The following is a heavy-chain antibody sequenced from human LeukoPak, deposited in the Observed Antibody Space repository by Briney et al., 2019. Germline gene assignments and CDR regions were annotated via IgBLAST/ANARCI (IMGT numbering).Heavy chain of an antibody. Sequence: SETLSLTCTVSNDSISDYYRGWIRQPPGKGLEWIGYFHNSGTSTYNPSLKSRVTISADTSKNQFSLKLNSLTTADTAVYYCTRGAGWLIDYWGQGILVTVSS. V-gene: IGHV4-59*01. CDR2: FHNSGTS. CDR1: NDSISDYY. D-gene: IGHD3-16*01. J-gene: IGHJ4*02. CDR3: TRGAGWLIDY.